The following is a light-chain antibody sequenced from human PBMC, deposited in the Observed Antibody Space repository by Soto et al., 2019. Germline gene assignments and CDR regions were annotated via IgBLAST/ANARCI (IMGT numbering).Light chain of an antibody. Sequence: DIQLTQSPSFLSPSIGYSVNITCLASQSISDWMAWYQQKPGKAPKLLILDASSLDTGVPSRFSGSGSGTDFTFTISSLQSEDIATYYCQQYYNVPITFGQGTRLEIK. CDR3: QQYYNVPIT. CDR1: QSISDW. J-gene: IGKJ5*01. CDR2: DAS. V-gene: IGKV1-33*01.